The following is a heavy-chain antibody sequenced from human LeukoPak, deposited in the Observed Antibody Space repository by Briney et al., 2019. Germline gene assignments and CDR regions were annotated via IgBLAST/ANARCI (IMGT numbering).Heavy chain of an antibody. D-gene: IGHD3-9*01. V-gene: IGHV4-31*03. Sequence: PSETLSLTCTVAGGSISSGGYYWSWIRQHPGKGLEWIGYIYYSGSTYYNPSLKSRVTISVDTSKNQFSLKLSSVTAADTAVYYCAREGLTYYDILTGSPGRNNWFDPWGQGTLVTVSS. J-gene: IGHJ5*02. CDR3: AREGLTYYDILTGSPGRNNWFDP. CDR2: IYYSGST. CDR1: GGSISSGGYY.